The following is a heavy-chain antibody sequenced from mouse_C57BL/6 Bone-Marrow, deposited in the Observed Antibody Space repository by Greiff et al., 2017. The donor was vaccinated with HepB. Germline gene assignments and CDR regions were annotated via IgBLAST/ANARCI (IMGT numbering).Heavy chain of an antibody. CDR3: ARSGNRQLRLQFAY. Sequence: EVQLQQSGPELVKPGASVKISCKASGYSFTGYYMNWVKQSPEKSLEWIGEINPSTGGTTYNQKFKAKATLTVDKSSSTAYMQLKSLTSEDSAVYYCARSGNRQLRLQFAYWGQGTLVTVSA. D-gene: IGHD3-2*02. V-gene: IGHV1-42*01. CDR1: GYSFTGYY. J-gene: IGHJ3*01. CDR2: INPSTGGT.